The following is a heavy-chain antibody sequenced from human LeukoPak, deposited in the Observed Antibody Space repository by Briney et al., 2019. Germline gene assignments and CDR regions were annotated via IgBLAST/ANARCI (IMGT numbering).Heavy chain of an antibody. Sequence: SETLSLTCTVSGGSISSYYWGWIRQPPGKGLEWIGSIYYSGSTYYNPSLKSRVTISVDTSKNQFSLKLSSVTAADTAVYYCARDLGHYYDSSGYYEDYWGQGTLVTVSS. CDR1: GGSISSYY. J-gene: IGHJ4*02. CDR3: ARDLGHYYDSSGYYEDY. V-gene: IGHV4-39*07. D-gene: IGHD3-22*01. CDR2: IYYSGST.